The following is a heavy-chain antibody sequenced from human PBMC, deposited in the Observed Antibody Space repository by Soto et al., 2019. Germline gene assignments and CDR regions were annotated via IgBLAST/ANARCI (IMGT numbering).Heavy chain of an antibody. J-gene: IGHJ4*02. CDR1: GVSISTSTDY. CDR2: SYLSGSI. Sequence: PSGALALSCGVSGVSISTSTDYVGLIRQPPGKGLEWIGSSYLSGSIHYNPPFQSRVTISVDTSNNPLSLMLSSVTDTDTAVYYCASRSSFSTGSFDFWGQATLVTVSS. CDR3: ASRSSFSTGSFDF. D-gene: IGHD3-3*01. V-gene: IGHV4-39*01.